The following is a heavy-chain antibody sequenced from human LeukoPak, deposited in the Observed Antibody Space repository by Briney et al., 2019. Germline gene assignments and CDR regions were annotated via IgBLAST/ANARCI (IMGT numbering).Heavy chain of an antibody. Sequence: TGGSLRLSCAASGFTFSSYSMNWVRQAPGKGLEWVSSISSSSSYIYYADSVKGRFTISRDNAKNSLYLQMNSLRAEDTAVYYCAREPYYYDNPHAFDIWGQGTMVTVSS. CDR3: AREPYYYDNPHAFDI. V-gene: IGHV3-21*01. CDR2: ISSSSSYI. CDR1: GFTFSSYS. D-gene: IGHD3-22*01. J-gene: IGHJ3*02.